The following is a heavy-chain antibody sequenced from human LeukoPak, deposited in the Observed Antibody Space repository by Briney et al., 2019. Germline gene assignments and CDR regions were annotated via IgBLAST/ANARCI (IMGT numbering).Heavy chain of an antibody. Sequence: SETLSLTCAVYGGSFSGYYWSWNRQPPGKGLGWIGEINHSGSTNYNPSLKSRVTISVDTSKNQFSLKLSSVTAADPAVYYCAMRGGYGDYGDYWGQGTLVTVSS. D-gene: IGHD4-17*01. CDR2: INHSGST. CDR3: AMRGGYGDYGDY. V-gene: IGHV4-34*01. J-gene: IGHJ4*02. CDR1: GGSFSGYY.